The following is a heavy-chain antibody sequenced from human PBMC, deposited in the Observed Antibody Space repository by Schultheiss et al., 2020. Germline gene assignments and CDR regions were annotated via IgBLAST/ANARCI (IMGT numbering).Heavy chain of an antibody. CDR2: IYYSGST. D-gene: IGHD3-10*01. V-gene: IGHV4-39*07. J-gene: IGHJ2*01. CDR1: GGSISNDYHY. CDR3: ARDYLSKLWFGELSSWFFDF. Sequence: SETLSLTCTVSGGSISNDYHYWSWVRQTPGKGLEWIGSIYYSGSTYYNPSLKSRVTISVDTSKNQFSLKLSSVTAADTAVYYGARDYLSKLWFGELSSWFFDFWGRGTLVTVSS.